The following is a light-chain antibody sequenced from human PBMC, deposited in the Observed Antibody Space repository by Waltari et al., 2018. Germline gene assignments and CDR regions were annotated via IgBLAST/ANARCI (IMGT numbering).Light chain of an antibody. V-gene: IGKV1-8*01. Sequence: AIRMPQSPSSLSASTGDRVTITCRASQGISTYLAWYQQKPGKAPKLLIYAASTLQSGVPSRFSGSGSGTDFTLTISCLQSEDFATYYCQQYYSYPSAFGPGTKVDIK. CDR3: QQYYSYPSA. J-gene: IGKJ3*01. CDR1: QGISTY. CDR2: AAS.